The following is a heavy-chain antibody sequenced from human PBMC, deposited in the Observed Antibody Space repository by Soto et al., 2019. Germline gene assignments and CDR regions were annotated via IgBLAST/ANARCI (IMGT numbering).Heavy chain of an antibody. D-gene: IGHD6-19*01. CDR1: GFTFSSYA. V-gene: IGHV3-23*01. Sequence: GGSLRLSCAVSGFTFSSYAMSWVRQAPGKGLEWVSAISGSGGSTYYADSVKGRFTISRDNSKNTLYLQMNSLRAEDTAVYYCAKYSSGWHYYYYGMDVWGQGTTVTVSS. J-gene: IGHJ6*02. CDR2: ISGSGGST. CDR3: AKYSSGWHYYYYGMDV.